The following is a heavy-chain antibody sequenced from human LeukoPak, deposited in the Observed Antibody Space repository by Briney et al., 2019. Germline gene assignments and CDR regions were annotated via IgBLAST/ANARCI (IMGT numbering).Heavy chain of an antibody. D-gene: IGHD5-24*01. CDR3: AREEGGYNYADLYYFDY. CDR2: MYTSGSA. Sequence: SETLSLTCTVSGGSISSGSYYSSWIRQPAGKGLEWIGRMYTSGSANYNPSLKSRVTISVDTSKNQFSLKLSSVTAADTAVYYCAREEGGYNYADLYYFDYWGQGTLVTVSS. J-gene: IGHJ4*02. CDR1: GGSISSGSYY. V-gene: IGHV4-61*02.